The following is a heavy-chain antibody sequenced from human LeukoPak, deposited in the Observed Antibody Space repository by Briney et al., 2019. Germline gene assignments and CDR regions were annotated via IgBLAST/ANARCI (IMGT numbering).Heavy chain of an antibody. V-gene: IGHV3-11*01. CDR1: GFTFNDYY. Sequence: PGGSLRLTCAASGFTFNDYYMSWIRQAPGKGLEWLSYINIGGTNTHYADSVKGRFTISRDNAKKSLYLEMNNLRAEDTAVYYCATDGAGFDTWGQGVLVTVSS. CDR2: INIGGTNT. J-gene: IGHJ5*02. CDR3: ATDGAGFDT.